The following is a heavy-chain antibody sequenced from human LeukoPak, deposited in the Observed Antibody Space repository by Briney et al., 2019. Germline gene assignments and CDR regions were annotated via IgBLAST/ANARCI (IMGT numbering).Heavy chain of an antibody. V-gene: IGHV3-11*01. CDR1: GFTFNDYY. Sequence: PGGSLRLTCAASGFTFNDYYMSWIRQAPGKGLEWLSYINIGGTNTHYADSVKGRFTISRDNAKKSLYLEMNNLRAEDTAVYYCATDGAGFDTWGQGVLVTVSS. CDR2: INIGGTNT. J-gene: IGHJ5*02. CDR3: ATDGAGFDT.